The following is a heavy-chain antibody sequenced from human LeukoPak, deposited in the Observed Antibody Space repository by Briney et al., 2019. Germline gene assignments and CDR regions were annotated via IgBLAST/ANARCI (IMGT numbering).Heavy chain of an antibody. Sequence: GRSLRLSCAASGFTVSSNYMSWVRQAPGKGLEWVSVIYSGGSTYYADSVKGRSTISRDNSKNTLYLQMNSLRAEDTAVYYCARLTMVLAFDIWGRGTMVTVSS. J-gene: IGHJ3*02. CDR1: GFTVSSNY. V-gene: IGHV3-53*01. D-gene: IGHD4/OR15-4a*01. CDR3: ARLTMVLAFDI. CDR2: IYSGGST.